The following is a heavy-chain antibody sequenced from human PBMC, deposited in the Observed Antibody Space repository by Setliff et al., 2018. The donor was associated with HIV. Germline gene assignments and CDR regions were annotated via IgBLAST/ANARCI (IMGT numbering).Heavy chain of an antibody. V-gene: IGHV4-4*08. J-gene: IGHJ3*01. Sequence: KPSETLSLTCTVSGGSMNENHWSWIRQSPGKGLEWIAYIHTSGSTYFNPSFVSRVTISIDSSENQFSLKLRSLTAADTAVYFCARTGYAFGLWGPGTMVTVSS. CDR3: ARTGYAFGL. CDR2: IHTSGST. CDR1: GGSMNENH.